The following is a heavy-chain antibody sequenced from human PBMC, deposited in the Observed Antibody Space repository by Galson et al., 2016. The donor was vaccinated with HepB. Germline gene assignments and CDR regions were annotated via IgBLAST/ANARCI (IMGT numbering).Heavy chain of an antibody. D-gene: IGHD5-18*01. CDR3: ARGGETGYKYGNVIVFDK. Sequence: SLRLSCAASGFTFSYYGMHWVRQAPDKGLEWVAVIWYDGNNKYYADSVKGRFTISRDNSKNMVYLQMNSLRAEDSAMYYCARGGETGYKYGNVIVFDKWGQGTPVTVSS. CDR2: IWYDGNNK. J-gene: IGHJ4*02. CDR1: GFTFSYYG. V-gene: IGHV3-33*01.